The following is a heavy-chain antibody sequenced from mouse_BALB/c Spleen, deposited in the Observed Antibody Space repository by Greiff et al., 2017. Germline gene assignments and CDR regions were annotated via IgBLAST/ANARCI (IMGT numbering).Heavy chain of an antibody. D-gene: IGHD1-1*01. J-gene: IGHJ2*01. CDR3: ARKGGSSDFDY. CDR1: GFTFSSYG. V-gene: IGHV5-6*01. CDR2: ISSGGSYT. Sequence: EVKLVESGGDLVKPGGSLKLSCAASGFTFSSYGMSWVRQTPDKRLEWVATISSGGSYTYYPDSVKGRFTISRDNAKNTLYLQMSSLKSEDTAMYYGARKGGSSDFDYWGQGTTLTVSS.